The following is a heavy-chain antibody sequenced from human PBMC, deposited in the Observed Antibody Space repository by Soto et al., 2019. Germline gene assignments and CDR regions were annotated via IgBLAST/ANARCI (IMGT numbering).Heavy chain of an antibody. CDR1: GGSFSGYY. J-gene: IGHJ4*02. V-gene: IGHV4-34*01. Sequence: QVQLQQWGAGLLKPSETLSLTCAVYGGSFSGYYWSWIRQPPGKGLEWIGEINHSGSTNYNPSLKSRVTISVDTSKNQFSLKLSSVNAADTAVYYCARVSAAGWVDFDYWGQGTLVTVSS. CDR2: INHSGST. D-gene: IGHD6-13*01. CDR3: ARVSAAGWVDFDY.